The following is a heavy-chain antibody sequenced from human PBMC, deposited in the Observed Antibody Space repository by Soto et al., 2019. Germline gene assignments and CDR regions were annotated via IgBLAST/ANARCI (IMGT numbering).Heavy chain of an antibody. Sequence: IQLVQSGPEVKKPGASDKVSCKTAGNIFTNYGVSWVRQAPGQGLEWMGWISGYNGNTNYAQNFQDRVTMTTDTSTSTVYMELRSLTSDDTAVYYCARGGGGFEDYWGQGTLVGVSS. D-gene: IGHD3-16*01. V-gene: IGHV1-18*01. CDR2: ISGYNGNT. CDR3: ARGGGGFEDY. CDR1: GNIFTNYG. J-gene: IGHJ4*02.